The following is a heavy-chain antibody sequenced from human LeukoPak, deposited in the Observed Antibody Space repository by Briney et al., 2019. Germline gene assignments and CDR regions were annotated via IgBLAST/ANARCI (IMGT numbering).Heavy chain of an antibody. V-gene: IGHV3-7*04. D-gene: IGHD7-27*01. CDR3: SGDPGDY. CDR2: INQDGSET. CDR1: GFTFSDHY. J-gene: IGHJ4*02. Sequence: GGSLRLSCVASGFTFSDHYIDWVRQAPGKGLEWVANINQDGSETYYVDSVEGRFTISRDNAKNSLFLQMSSLRAEDTAVYFCSGDPGDYWGQETLVTVSS.